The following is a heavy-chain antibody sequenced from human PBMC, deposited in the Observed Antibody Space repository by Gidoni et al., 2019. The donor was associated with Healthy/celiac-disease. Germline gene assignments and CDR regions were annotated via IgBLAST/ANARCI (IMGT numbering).Heavy chain of an antibody. V-gene: IGHV3-48*01. CDR3: ASGSSSYGMDV. CDR2: ISSSSSTI. J-gene: IGHJ6*02. CDR1: GFTFSSYS. Sequence: EVQLVESGGGLVQPGGSLRLSCAASGFTFSSYSMNWVRQAPGKGLEWDSYISSSSSTIYYADSVKGRFTISRDNAKNSLYLQMNSLRAEDTAVYYCASGSSSYGMDVWGQGTTVTVSS. D-gene: IGHD6-6*01.